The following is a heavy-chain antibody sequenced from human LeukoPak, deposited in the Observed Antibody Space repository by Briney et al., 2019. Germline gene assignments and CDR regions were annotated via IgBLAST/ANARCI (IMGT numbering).Heavy chain of an antibody. CDR2: IYYSGST. D-gene: IGHD4-23*01. V-gene: IGHV4-59*12. J-gene: IGHJ4*02. Sequence: SETLSLTCTVSGGSISSYYWSWIRQPPGKGLEWIGYIYYSGSTNYNPSLKSRVTMSVDTSKNQFSLKLSSVTAADTAVYYCAREGGPTVVTTWYFDYWGQGTLVTVSS. CDR3: AREGGPTVVTTWYFDY. CDR1: GGSISSYY.